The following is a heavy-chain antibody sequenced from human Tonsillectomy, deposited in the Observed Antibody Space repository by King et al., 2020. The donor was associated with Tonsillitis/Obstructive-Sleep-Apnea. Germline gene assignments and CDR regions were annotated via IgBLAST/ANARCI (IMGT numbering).Heavy chain of an antibody. CDR2: ISGRGDSV. V-gene: IGHV3-23*04. Sequence: VQLVESGGGLEQPGGSLRLSCAAAGFTFSNCAMSWVRQAPGKGLEWVSSISGRGDSVYYADSVKGRFTISRDNSKNTLYLQMNSLRAEDTAVYYCAKERIMVQGSGYFDYWGQGTLVSVSS. CDR1: GFTFSNCA. CDR3: AKERIMVQGSGYFDY. J-gene: IGHJ4*02. D-gene: IGHD3-10*01.